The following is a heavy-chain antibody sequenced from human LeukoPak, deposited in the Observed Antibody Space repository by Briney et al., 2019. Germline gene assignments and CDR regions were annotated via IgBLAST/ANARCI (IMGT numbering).Heavy chain of an antibody. D-gene: IGHD2-15*01. CDR3: AKWGCSGGSCNLNYYYYYYMDV. CDR2: ISGSGDST. J-gene: IGHJ6*03. V-gene: IGHV3-23*01. Sequence: GGSLRLSCAASGFTFSTYGMSWVRQAPGKGLAWVSGISGSGDSTYYADSVRGRFTISRDNSKNTLFLQMNILGVDDTAVYYCAKWGCSGGSCNLNYYYYYYMDVWGKGTTVTISS. CDR1: GFTFSTYG.